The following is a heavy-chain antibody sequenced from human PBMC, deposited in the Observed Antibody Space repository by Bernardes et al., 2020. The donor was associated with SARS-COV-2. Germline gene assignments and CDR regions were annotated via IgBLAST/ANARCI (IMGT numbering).Heavy chain of an antibody. D-gene: IGHD3-3*01. V-gene: IGHV4-4*07. J-gene: IGHJ6*02. Sequence: ETLSLTYTVSGGSISSYYWSWIRQPAGKGLEWIGRIYTSGSTNYNPSLKSRVTMSVDTSKNQFSLKLSSVTAADTAVYYCARDGDYYDFWSGYSYGMDVWGQGTTVTVSS. CDR1: GGSISSYY. CDR2: IYTSGST. CDR3: ARDGDYYDFWSGYSYGMDV.